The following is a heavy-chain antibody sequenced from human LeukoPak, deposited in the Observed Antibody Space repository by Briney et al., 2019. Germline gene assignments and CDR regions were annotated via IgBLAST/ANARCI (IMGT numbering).Heavy chain of an antibody. CDR2: FDPEDGET. D-gene: IGHD6-13*01. CDR1: GYTLTELS. Sequence: ASVKVSCKVSGYTLTELSMHWVRQAPGKGLEWMGGFDPEDGETIYAQKFQGRVTITADESTSTAYMELSSLRSEDTAVHYCARGAAAGHFDYWGQGTLVTVSS. CDR3: ARGAAAGHFDY. V-gene: IGHV1-24*01. J-gene: IGHJ4*02.